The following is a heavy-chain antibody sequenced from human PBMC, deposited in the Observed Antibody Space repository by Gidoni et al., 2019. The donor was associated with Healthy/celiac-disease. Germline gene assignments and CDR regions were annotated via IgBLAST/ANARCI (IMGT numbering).Heavy chain of an antibody. CDR2: IYSGGST. Sequence: EVQLVETGGGLIQPGGSLRLSCAASGFTVSSNYMSWVRQAPGKVLEWVSVIYSGGSTYYADSVKGRFTISRDNSKNTLYLQMNSLRAEDTAVYYCASSPDSSGYLFDYWGQGTLVTVSS. D-gene: IGHD3-22*01. J-gene: IGHJ4*02. CDR1: GFTVSSNY. V-gene: IGHV3-53*02. CDR3: ASSPDSSGYLFDY.